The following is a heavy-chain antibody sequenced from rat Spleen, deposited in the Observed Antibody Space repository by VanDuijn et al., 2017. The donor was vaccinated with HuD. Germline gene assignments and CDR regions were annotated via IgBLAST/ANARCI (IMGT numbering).Heavy chain of an antibody. J-gene: IGHJ2*01. Sequence: QVQLKESGPGLVQPSQTLSLTFPVSGFSLTDNSVHWVRQPPGKGLEWMGGIWDDETTDYNPALKSRLSISRDTSKSQVFLKMNSLQTEDIATYYCARDRTTEGTLDYWGQGVMVTVSS. CDR1: GFSLTDNS. V-gene: IGHV2-1*01. CDR3: ARDRTTEGTLDY. D-gene: IGHD1-11*01. CDR2: IWDDETT.